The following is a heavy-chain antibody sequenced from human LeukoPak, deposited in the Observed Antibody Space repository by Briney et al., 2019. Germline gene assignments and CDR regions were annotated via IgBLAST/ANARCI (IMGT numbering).Heavy chain of an antibody. V-gene: IGHV3-7*01. D-gene: IGHD4-17*01. CDR1: GFTFSSYW. Sequence: PGGSLRLSCAASGFTFSSYWMSWVRQAPGKGLEWVANIKQDGSEKYYVDSVKGRFTISRDNAKNSLYLQMNSLRAEDTAVYYCARESAVTYYYYYYYMDVWGKGTTVTVSS. CDR3: ARESAVTYYYYYYYMDV. CDR2: IKQDGSEK. J-gene: IGHJ6*03.